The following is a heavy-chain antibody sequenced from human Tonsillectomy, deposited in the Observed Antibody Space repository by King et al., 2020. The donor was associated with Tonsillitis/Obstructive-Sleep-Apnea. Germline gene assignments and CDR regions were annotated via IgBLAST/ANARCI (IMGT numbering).Heavy chain of an antibody. D-gene: IGHD6-19*01. CDR2: IYYSGST. CDR3: ASACPHYVSLTRLVHDAFDI. CDR1: GGSFSGYY. J-gene: IGHJ3*02. Sequence: VQLQQWGAGLLKPSETLSLTCAVYGGSFSGYYWSWIRQPPGKGLEWIGYIYYSGSTYYNPSLKSRVTISVDTSKNQFPLKLSSVTAADTAVYYCASACPHYVSLTRLVHDAFDIWGQGTMVTVSS. V-gene: IGHV4-34*01.